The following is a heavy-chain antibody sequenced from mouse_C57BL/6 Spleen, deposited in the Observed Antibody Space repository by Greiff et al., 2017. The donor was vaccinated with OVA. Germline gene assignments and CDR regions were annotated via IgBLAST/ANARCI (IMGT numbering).Heavy chain of an antibody. Sequence: EVQLQQSGTVLARPGASVKMSCKTSGYTFTSYWMHWVKQRPGHGLEWIGAIYPGNSDTSYNQKFKGKAKLTAVTSASTAYMELSSLTNEDSAVYYCTRYYGSRYAMDYWGQGTSVTVSS. J-gene: IGHJ4*01. CDR1: GYTFTSYW. CDR3: TRYYGSRYAMDY. D-gene: IGHD1-1*01. V-gene: IGHV1-5*01. CDR2: IYPGNSDT.